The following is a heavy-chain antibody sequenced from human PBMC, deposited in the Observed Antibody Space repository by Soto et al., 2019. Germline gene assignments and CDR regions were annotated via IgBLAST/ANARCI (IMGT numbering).Heavy chain of an antibody. D-gene: IGHD3-16*02. CDR3: ARGSYRVIGMDV. Sequence: SETLSLTCTVSGGSISNYYCNWIRQPAGKGLEWIGRIDTSGSTNYNPSLKSRVTMSVDTSKQEFYLKLSSVTAADTAVYYCARGSYRVIGMDVWGQGTTVTVSS. CDR2: IDTSGST. CDR1: GGSISNYY. J-gene: IGHJ6*02. V-gene: IGHV4-4*07.